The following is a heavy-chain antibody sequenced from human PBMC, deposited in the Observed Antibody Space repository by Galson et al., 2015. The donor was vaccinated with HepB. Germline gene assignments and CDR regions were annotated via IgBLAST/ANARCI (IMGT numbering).Heavy chain of an antibody. V-gene: IGHV3-23*01. Sequence: SLRLSCAASGFTFSSHAMSWVRQAPGTGLEWVSGISGSGDTTYYAGSVEGRFTISRDNSKNTLYMQINSLTAEDTAVYYCAKQISITFFGPGKNYMDVWGKGTTVTVSS. J-gene: IGHJ6*03. CDR3: AKQISITFFGPGKNYMDV. CDR1: GFTFSSHA. CDR2: ISGSGDTT. D-gene: IGHD3-3*01.